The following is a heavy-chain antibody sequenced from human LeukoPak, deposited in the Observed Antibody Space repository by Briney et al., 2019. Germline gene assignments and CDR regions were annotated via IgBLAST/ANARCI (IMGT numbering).Heavy chain of an antibody. J-gene: IGHJ4*02. Sequence: GGSLRLSCAASGFTFNSYAMSWVRQAPGKGLEWVSAISGRPSYANSVKGRFTISRDNSKNTLYLQVNSLRAEDTAVYYCAKALDYWYFDYWGQGTLVTVSS. D-gene: IGHD2/OR15-2a*01. CDR1: GFTFNSYA. CDR2: ISGRP. V-gene: IGHV3-23*01. CDR3: AKALDYWYFDY.